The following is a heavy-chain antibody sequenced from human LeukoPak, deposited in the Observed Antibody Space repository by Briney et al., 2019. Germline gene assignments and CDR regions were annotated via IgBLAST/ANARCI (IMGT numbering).Heavy chain of an antibody. CDR1: GGSISSYY. J-gene: IGHJ4*02. Sequence: SETLSLTCTVSGGSISSYYWSWIWQPPGKGLEWIGNIYYSGSTKYSPSLKSRVTISVDTSKNHFSLKLSSVTAADTAVYYCARHGNYYDSSGYNYYFDYWGQGTLGTVSS. V-gene: IGHV4-59*08. D-gene: IGHD3-22*01. CDR3: ARHGNYYDSSGYNYYFDY. CDR2: IYYSGST.